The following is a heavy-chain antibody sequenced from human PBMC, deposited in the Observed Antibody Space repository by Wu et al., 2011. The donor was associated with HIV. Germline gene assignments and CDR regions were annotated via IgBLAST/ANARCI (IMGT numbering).Heavy chain of an antibody. D-gene: IGHD3-9*01. Sequence: QVQLVQSGAEVKKPGASVKVSCKASGYTFTSFYMHWVRQAPGQGLEWMARINPSGGSTSYAQKFQGRVTMTRDTSTSTVYMELSSLRSEDTAVYYCAKTTIFDWPRGGFDYWGQGTLVTVSS. CDR1: GYTFTSFY. CDR2: INPSGGST. CDR3: AKTTIFDWPRGGFDY. V-gene: IGHV1-46*01. J-gene: IGHJ4*02.